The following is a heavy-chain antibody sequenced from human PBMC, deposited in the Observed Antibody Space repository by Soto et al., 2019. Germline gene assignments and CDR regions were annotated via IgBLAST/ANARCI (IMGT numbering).Heavy chain of an antibody. Sequence: QITLKQSGPSLVKPTQALTLTCTISGFSLTTTGVGVVWIRQPPGKALEWHALMYWDDVKHYSPSLRSRITVTKYTTNLQVVLTLPNVAAADTVTYFCAHVGSLEQWVYRLDQWGQGTRVTVSS. J-gene: IGHJ4*02. V-gene: IGHV2-5*02. D-gene: IGHD2-15*01. CDR1: GFSLTTTGVG. CDR3: AHVGSLEQWVYRLDQ. CDR2: MYWDDVK.